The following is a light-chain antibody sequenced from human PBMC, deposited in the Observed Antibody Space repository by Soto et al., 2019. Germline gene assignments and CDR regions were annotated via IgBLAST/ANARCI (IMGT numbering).Light chain of an antibody. CDR1: QSVSSY. CDR2: DAS. CDR3: QQRSNWPYT. V-gene: IGKV3-11*01. Sequence: ETVLTQSPATLSLSPGERATLSCRASQSVSSYLAWYQQKPGQAPRLLIYDASNRATGIPARFSGSGSGTDFTLTISSLEREYVAVYYCQQRSNWPYTFGQGTKLEIK. J-gene: IGKJ2*01.